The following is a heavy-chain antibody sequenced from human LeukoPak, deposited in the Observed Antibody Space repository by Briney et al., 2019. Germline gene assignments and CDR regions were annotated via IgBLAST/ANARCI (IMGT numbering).Heavy chain of an antibody. J-gene: IGHJ4*02. Sequence: GGSLRLSCAASGFTFSSYSMNWVRQAPGKGLEWVSSISGSSSYIYYADSVKGRFTISRDNAKNSLYLQMNSLRAEDTAVYYCARSGYSYSPADYWGQGTLVTVSS. V-gene: IGHV3-21*01. CDR2: ISGSSSYI. CDR3: ARSGYSYSPADY. D-gene: IGHD5-18*01. CDR1: GFTFSSYS.